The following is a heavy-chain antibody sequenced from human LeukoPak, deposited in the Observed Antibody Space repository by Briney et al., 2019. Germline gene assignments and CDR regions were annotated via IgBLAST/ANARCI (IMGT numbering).Heavy chain of an antibody. CDR2: MRSKANNYAT. CDR1: GLTFSSYG. CDR3: TSQAGYSSSWET. Sequence: GGSLRLSCAASGLTFSSYGMSWVRQAPGKGLEWVGRMRSKANNYATGYSPSVIGRFTISRDDSKNTRYLEMNSLKIEDTAVYFCTSQAGYSSSWETWGQGTLVTVSS. D-gene: IGHD6-13*01. V-gene: IGHV3-73*01. J-gene: IGHJ5*02.